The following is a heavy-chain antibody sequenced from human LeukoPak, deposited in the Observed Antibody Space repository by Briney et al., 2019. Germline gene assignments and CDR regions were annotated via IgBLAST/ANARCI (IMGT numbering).Heavy chain of an antibody. CDR2: IYSAGST. J-gene: IGHJ4*02. D-gene: IGHD6-19*01. CDR1: GFTVSDNY. CDR3: AKDQEWLACLDY. V-gene: IGHV3-66*01. Sequence: GGSLRLSCAASGFTVSDNYMSWVRQAPGQGLEWVSIIYSAGSTYYADSVKGRFTISRDNSKNTLYLQMNSLRAEDTAVYYCAKDQEWLACLDYWGQGTLVTVSS.